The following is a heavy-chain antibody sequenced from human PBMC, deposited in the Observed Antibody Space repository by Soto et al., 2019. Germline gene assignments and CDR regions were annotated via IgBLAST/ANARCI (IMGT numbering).Heavy chain of an antibody. V-gene: IGHV4-34*01. J-gene: IGHJ4*02. CDR3: AREVSPAAWRAGYGQTDY. CDR2: INHSGST. Sequence: SETLSLTCAVYGGSFSGYYWSWIRQPPGKGLEWIGEINHSGSTNYNPSLKSRVTISVDTSKNQFSLKLSSVTAADTAVYYCAREVSPAAWRAGYGQTDYWGQGTLVTVSS. D-gene: IGHD5-12*01. CDR1: GGSFSGYY.